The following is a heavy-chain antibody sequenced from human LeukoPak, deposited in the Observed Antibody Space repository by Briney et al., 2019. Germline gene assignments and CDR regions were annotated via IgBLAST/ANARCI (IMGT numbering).Heavy chain of an antibody. CDR2: IYTSGST. J-gene: IGHJ4*02. V-gene: IGHV4-61*02. CDR3: ARANEYSSGWEREYYFDY. CDR1: GGSINSGSYY. D-gene: IGHD6-19*01. Sequence: SETLSLTCTVSGGSINSGSYYWNWIRQPAGKGLEWIGRIYTSGSTEYNPSLKSRVTISVDSSKNQFSLKLTSVTAADTAVYYCARANEYSSGWEREYYFDYWGQGTLVTVSS.